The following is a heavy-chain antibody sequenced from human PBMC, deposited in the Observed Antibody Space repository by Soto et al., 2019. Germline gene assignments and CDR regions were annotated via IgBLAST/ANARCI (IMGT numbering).Heavy chain of an antibody. J-gene: IGHJ3*01. Sequence: QVHLVQSGAEVKKPGSSVKVSCKASGLTFSSSTLTWVRQVPGQGPEWMGGIIPFFNSVNYAQKFQDRVTITADVSTSTTYRELRSLRSEDTAVYYCARGHQYGGNSDAFEFWGQGTVVTVSS. D-gene: IGHD2-21*02. CDR1: GLTFSSST. CDR3: ARGHQYGGNSDAFEF. V-gene: IGHV1-69*12. CDR2: IIPFFNSV.